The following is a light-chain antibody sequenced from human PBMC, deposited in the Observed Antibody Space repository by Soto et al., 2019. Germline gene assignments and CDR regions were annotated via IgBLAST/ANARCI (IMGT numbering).Light chain of an antibody. CDR2: GAS. CDR3: QQYGSSPRT. J-gene: IGKJ1*01. CDR1: QSVSSSY. V-gene: IGKV3-20*01. Sequence: EIVLTQSPGTLSLSPGERATLSCRASQSVSSSYLAWYQQKPGQAPRLLIYGASTRATGIPDRFSGSGSGKDFTTTISRLEGDDFAMYYCQQYGSSPRTFGQGTKVEIK.